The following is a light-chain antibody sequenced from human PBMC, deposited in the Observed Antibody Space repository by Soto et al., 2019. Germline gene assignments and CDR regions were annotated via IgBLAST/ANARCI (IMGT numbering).Light chain of an antibody. Sequence: QSALTQPASVSGSLGQSITISCTGTSSDVGDYNFVSWYQQHPGRTPKLLIYDVSSRPSGVSSRFFGSKSGNTASLTIFGLQAEDEADYYCSSYTSITSLIFGTGTKVTVL. CDR3: SSYTSITSLI. V-gene: IGLV2-14*03. J-gene: IGLJ1*01. CDR1: SSDVGDYNF. CDR2: DVS.